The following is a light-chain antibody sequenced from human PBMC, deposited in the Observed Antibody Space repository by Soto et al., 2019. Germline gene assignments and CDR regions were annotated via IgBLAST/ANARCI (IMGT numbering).Light chain of an antibody. CDR3: SSYAGSNTHVV. CDR2: EVS. Sequence: QSALTQPPSASGSPGQSVTISCTGTSSDVGGYNCVSWYQQHPGKAPKLMIYEVSKRPSGVPDRFSGSKSGNTASLTVSGLQAEDEADYYCSSYAGSNTHVVFGGGTKLTVL. V-gene: IGLV2-8*01. CDR1: SSDVGGYNC. J-gene: IGLJ2*01.